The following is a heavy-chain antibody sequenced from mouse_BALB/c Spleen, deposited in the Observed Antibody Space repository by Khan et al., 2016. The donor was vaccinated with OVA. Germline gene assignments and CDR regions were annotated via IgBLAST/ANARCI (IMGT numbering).Heavy chain of an antibody. V-gene: IGHV14-3*02. CDR2: IAPANGNT. Sequence: VQLQQSGAELVKPGASVKLSCTASGFNIKDTYLHWVKQRPEQGLEWIGRIAPANGNTKYDPKFQGKATITADTSSNTSYLQLNSLTSEDTAVYYSAHPTGDPQDFEVWGAGTTVTVSS. D-gene: IGHD2-13*01. J-gene: IGHJ1*01. CDR1: GFNIKDTY. CDR3: AHPTGDPQDFEV.